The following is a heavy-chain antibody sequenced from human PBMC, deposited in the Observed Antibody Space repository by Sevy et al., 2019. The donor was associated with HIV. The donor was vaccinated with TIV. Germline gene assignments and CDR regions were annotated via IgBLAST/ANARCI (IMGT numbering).Heavy chain of an antibody. CDR1: GFTFSDYY. D-gene: IGHD3-10*01. CDR3: AREKEWFGELPDYSFDY. CDR2: ISSSGSTI. J-gene: IGHJ4*02. V-gene: IGHV3-11*01. Sequence: GGSLRLSWAASGFTFSDYYMSWIRQAPGKGLEWVSYISSSGSTIYYADSVKGRFTISRDNAKNSLYLKMNSLRAEDTAVYYCAREKEWFGELPDYSFDYWGQGTLVTVSS.